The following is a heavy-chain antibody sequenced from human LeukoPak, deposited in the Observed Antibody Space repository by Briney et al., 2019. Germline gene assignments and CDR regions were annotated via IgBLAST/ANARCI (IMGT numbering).Heavy chain of an antibody. CDR3: ARGPVRNYYDSSGLDH. CDR1: GGSFSGYY. J-gene: IGHJ4*02. Sequence: SETLSLTCAVYGGSFSGYYWSWIRQPPGKGLEWIGEINHSGSTNYNPSLKSRVTISVDTSKNQFSLKLSSVTAADTAVYYCARGPVRNYYDSSGLDHWGQGTLVTVSS. CDR2: INHSGST. V-gene: IGHV4-34*01. D-gene: IGHD3-22*01.